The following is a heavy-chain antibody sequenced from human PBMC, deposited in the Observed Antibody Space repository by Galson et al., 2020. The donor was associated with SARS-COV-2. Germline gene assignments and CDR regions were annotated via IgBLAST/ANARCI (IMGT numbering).Heavy chain of an antibody. V-gene: IGHV4-4*02. CDR2: VYHSGGT. CDR3: VTCVSGWYYFDY. J-gene: IGHJ4*02. CDR1: GGSITTNNW. Sequence: ASETLSLTCAVSGGSITTNNWWTWVRQPPGKGLEWIGEVYHSGGTHYNPSLKSRLTISVDKFKNQFSLRLNSVTAADTAVYYCVTCVSGWYYFDYWGQGTLVTVSS. D-gene: IGHD6-19*01.